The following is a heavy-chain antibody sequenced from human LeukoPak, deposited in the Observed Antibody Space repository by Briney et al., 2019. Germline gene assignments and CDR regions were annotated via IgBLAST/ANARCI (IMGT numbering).Heavy chain of an antibody. J-gene: IGHJ4*02. CDR2: IKQDGSEK. V-gene: IGHV3-7*01. Sequence: PGGSLRLSCAASGFTFSSYWMSWVRQAPGKGLEWVANIKQDGSEKYYVDSVKGRFTISRDNAKNSLYLQMNSLRAEDTAVYYCAREESDAIAVAGRADYWGQGTLVTVSS. D-gene: IGHD6-19*01. CDR1: GFTFSSYW. CDR3: AREESDAIAVAGRADY.